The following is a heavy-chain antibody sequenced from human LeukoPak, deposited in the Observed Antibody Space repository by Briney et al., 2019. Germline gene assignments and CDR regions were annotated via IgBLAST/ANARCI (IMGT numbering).Heavy chain of an antibody. CDR2: ISSSSSYI. D-gene: IGHD4-23*01. CDR1: GFTFSSYS. J-gene: IGHJ3*02. CDR3: ARVYGGNSDDAFDI. Sequence: GGSLRLSCAASGFTFSSYSMNWVRQAPGKGLEWVSFISSSSSYIYYADSVKGRFTISRDNAKNSLYLQMNSLRAEDTAVYYCARVYGGNSDDAFDIWGQGTTVTVSS. V-gene: IGHV3-21*01.